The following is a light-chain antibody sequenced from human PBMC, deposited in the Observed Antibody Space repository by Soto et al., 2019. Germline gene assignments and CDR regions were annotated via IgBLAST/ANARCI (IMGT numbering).Light chain of an antibody. V-gene: IGKV3-15*01. Sequence: IVLTQSTATLSVSPRGRATLSCRASQGISKNLAWYQQKRGQAPRLLIYAASTRATGIPARFSGIGCGTEFTLPISSLQSDDFVVYYGQQYNNWPRWTFGQGTKVDI. CDR3: QQYNNWPRWT. CDR2: AAS. CDR1: QGISKN. J-gene: IGKJ1*01.